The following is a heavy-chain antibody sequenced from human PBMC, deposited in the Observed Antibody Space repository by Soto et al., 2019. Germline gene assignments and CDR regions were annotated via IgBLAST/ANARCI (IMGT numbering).Heavy chain of an antibody. CDR1: GYSISSSNW. J-gene: IGHJ4*02. CDR3: AREVRGGDYGY. D-gene: IGHD4-17*01. Sequence: PSETLSLTCAVSGYSISSSNWWGWIRQPPGKGLEWIGYIYYTGSAYYNPSLRSRVTISIDTSMNQFSLKMSSVTAADTAVYYCAREVRGGDYGYWGQGTLVTVSS. CDR2: IYYTGSA. V-gene: IGHV4-28*03.